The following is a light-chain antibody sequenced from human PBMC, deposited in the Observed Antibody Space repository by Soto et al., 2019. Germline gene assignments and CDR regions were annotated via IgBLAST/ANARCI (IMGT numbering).Light chain of an antibody. V-gene: IGKV3-20*01. Sequence: EIVLTQSPGTLSLSQVERATLSFRASQTVTRNYLAWHQQKPGQTPRLLVYGASSRATGIPDRFSGSGSGTDFTLTISRLEPEDFAVYYCQQHGSSPITFGQGTRLENK. CDR2: GAS. CDR3: QQHGSSPIT. CDR1: QTVTRNY. J-gene: IGKJ5*01.